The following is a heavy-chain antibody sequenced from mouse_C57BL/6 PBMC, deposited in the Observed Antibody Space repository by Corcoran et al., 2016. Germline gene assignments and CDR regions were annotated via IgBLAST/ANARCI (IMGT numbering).Heavy chain of an antibody. CDR1: GYTFTTYG. CDR3: ARCGVITTVVATEYFDY. J-gene: IGHJ2*01. D-gene: IGHD1-1*01. CDR2: INTYSGVP. V-gene: IGHV9-3*01. Sequence: QIQLVQSGPELKKPGETVKISCKASGYTFTTYGMSWVKQAPGKGLKWMGWINTYSGVPTYADDFKGRFAFSLETSASTAYLQINNLKNEDTATYFCARCGVITTVVATEYFDYCGQGTTLTVSS.